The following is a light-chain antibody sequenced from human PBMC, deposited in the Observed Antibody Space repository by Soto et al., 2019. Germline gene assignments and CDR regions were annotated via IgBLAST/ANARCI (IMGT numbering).Light chain of an antibody. CDR3: QQYGVSPYT. CDR2: GAS. CDR1: QSVDSSN. Sequence: EVVLTQSPGTLSLSPGERATLSCRASQSVDSSNLAWYQQKPGQAPRLLIYGASSWATGVPYRFSGSGSGTDFTLTISRLEPEDVALYYCQQYGVSPYTFGQGTKLELK. V-gene: IGKV3-20*01. J-gene: IGKJ2*01.